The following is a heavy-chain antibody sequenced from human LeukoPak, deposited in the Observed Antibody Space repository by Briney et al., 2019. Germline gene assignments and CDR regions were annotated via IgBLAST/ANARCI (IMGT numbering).Heavy chain of an antibody. D-gene: IGHD2-21*02. CDR2: INPNSGGT. CDR3: ARTYTAVHYFDY. CDR1: GYTFTGYY. J-gene: IGHJ4*02. Sequence: ASVKVSCKASGYTFTGYYMHWVRQAPGQGLKWMGWINPNSGGTNYAQKFQGRVTMTRDTSISTAYMELSRLTSDDTALYYCARTYTAVHYFDYWGQGTLVTVSS. V-gene: IGHV1-2*02.